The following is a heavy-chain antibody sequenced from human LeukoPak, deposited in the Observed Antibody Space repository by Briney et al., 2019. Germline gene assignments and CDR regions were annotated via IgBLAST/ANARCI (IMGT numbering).Heavy chain of an antibody. Sequence: ASVKVSCKASGYTFTSYDINWVRQATGQGLEWMGWMNPNSGSTGYAQKFQGRVTITRNTSISTAYMELSGLRSEDTAVYYCARGRSTGYPYYFNEWGQGTLVTVSS. J-gene: IGHJ4*02. CDR2: MNPNSGST. V-gene: IGHV1-8*03. CDR3: ARGRSTGYPYYFNE. CDR1: GYTFTSYD. D-gene: IGHD5-12*01.